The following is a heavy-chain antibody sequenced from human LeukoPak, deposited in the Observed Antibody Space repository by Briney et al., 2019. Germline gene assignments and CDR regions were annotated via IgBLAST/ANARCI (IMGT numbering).Heavy chain of an antibody. J-gene: IGHJ6*02. CDR2: ISAYNGNT. CDR1: GYTFTSYG. CDR3: ARPLWVRFGELLNYYYGLDV. V-gene: IGHV1-18*01. Sequence: ASVKVSCKASGYTFTSYGISWVRQAPGQGLEWMGWISAYNGNTNYAQKLQGRATMTTDTSTSTAYMELRSLRSDDTAVYFCARPLWVRFGELLNYYYGLDVWGQGTTVTVSS. D-gene: IGHD3-10*01.